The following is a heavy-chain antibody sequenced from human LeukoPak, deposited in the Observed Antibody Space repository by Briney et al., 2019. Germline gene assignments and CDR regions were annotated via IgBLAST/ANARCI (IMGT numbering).Heavy chain of an antibody. CDR2: IYHSGST. CDR1: GGSISSYY. Sequence: PSETLSLTCTVSGGSISSYYWSWIRQPPGKGLEWIGYIYHSGSTNYNPSLKSRVTISVDTSKNQFSLKLSSVTAADTAVYYCASTPTIAAAGPNWFDPWGQGTLVTVSS. D-gene: IGHD6-13*01. CDR3: ASTPTIAAAGPNWFDP. J-gene: IGHJ5*02. V-gene: IGHV4-59*01.